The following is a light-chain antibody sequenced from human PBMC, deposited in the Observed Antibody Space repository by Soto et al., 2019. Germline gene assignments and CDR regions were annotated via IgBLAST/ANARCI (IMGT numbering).Light chain of an antibody. V-gene: IGLV2-14*03. CDR2: DIS. Sequence: QCALTQPASVSGSPGQSITISCTGTSDNVGSPYNYVSWFQQHPGKAPKLMIYDISNRPSGISNRFSGSKSGNTASLTISGLQAEDEGDYYCSSYTTTDTYVFGPGTKLTVL. J-gene: IGLJ1*01. CDR1: SDNVGSPYNY. CDR3: SSYTTTDTYV.